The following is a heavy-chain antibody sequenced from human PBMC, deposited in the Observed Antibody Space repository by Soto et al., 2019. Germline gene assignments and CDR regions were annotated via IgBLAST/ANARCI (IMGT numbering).Heavy chain of an antibody. V-gene: IGHV4-4*02. CDR3: ARAPGGWHKGPFDP. CDR2: IYHSGST. J-gene: IGHJ5*02. CDR1: GGSISSSNW. D-gene: IGHD6-19*01. Sequence: QVQLQESGPGLVKPSGTLSLTCAVSGGSISSSNWWRWVRQPPGKGLEWIGEIYHSGSTNYNPSLKSRVTISVDKSKTQFSLNLSSVTAADTAVYYCARAPGGWHKGPFDPWGQGTLVTVSS.